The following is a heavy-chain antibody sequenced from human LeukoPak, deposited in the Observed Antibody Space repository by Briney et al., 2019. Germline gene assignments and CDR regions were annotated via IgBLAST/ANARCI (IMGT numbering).Heavy chain of an antibody. J-gene: IGHJ4*02. D-gene: IGHD6-19*01. CDR3: ARYFSSVHPFDY. CDR2: IYHSGST. Sequence: SETLSLTCTVSGYSISSGYYWGWIRQPPGKGLEWIGSIYHSGSTYYNPSLKSRVTISVDTSKNQFSLKLSSVTAADTAVYYCARYFSSVHPFDYWGQGTLVTVSS. V-gene: IGHV4-38-2*02. CDR1: GYSISSGYY.